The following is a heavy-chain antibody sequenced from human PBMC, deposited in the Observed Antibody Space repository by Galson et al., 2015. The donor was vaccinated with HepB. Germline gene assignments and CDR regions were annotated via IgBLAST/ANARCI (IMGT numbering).Heavy chain of an antibody. CDR2: ISWKSGIT. J-gene: IGHJ2*01. Sequence: SLRLSCAASGFTFIDYAMHWVRQAPGRGLEWVSGISWKSGITGYADSVRGRFTISRDNVRDSLYLQMNSLRPEDTAFYYCVKGVNHFDSSGFSVWGRGTLVSVSS. CDR3: VKGVNHFDSSGFSV. CDR1: GFTFIDYA. D-gene: IGHD3-22*01. V-gene: IGHV3-9*01.